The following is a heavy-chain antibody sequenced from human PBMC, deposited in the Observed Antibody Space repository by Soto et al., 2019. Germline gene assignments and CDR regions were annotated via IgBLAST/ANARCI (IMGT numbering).Heavy chain of an antibody. J-gene: IGHJ6*02. D-gene: IGHD2-8*01. CDR2: INPKSGGT. CDR3: ARGDSTDCSNGVCSFFYNHDMDV. V-gene: IGHV1-2*04. CDR1: GYSFTDYD. Sequence: GASGKVCCKASGYSFTDYDIHWVRQAPGQGLEWLGRINPKSGGTSTAQKFQGWVTMTTDTSISTASMELPRLTSDDTAIYYCARGDSTDCSNGVCSFFYNHDMDVWG.